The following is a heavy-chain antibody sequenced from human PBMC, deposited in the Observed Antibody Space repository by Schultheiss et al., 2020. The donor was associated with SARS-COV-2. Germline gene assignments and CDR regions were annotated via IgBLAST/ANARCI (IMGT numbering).Heavy chain of an antibody. CDR1: GFTFSSYA. D-gene: IGHD5-24*01. Sequence: GESLKISCAASGFTFSSYAMHWVRQAPGKGLEWVAVISYDGSNKYYADSVKGRFTISRDNSKNTLYLQMNSLRAEDTAVYYCAREERWLQLTGRVFDYWGQGTLVTVSS. CDR2: ISYDGSNK. V-gene: IGHV3-30*04. CDR3: AREERWLQLTGRVFDY. J-gene: IGHJ4*02.